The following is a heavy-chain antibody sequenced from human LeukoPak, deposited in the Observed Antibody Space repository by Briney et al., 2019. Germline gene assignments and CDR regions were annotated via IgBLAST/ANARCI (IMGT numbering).Heavy chain of an antibody. CDR2: INPNSGGT. CDR3: ARANYGDYGAYTFDY. CDR1: GYTFTGYY. Sequence: PGASVKVSCKASGYTFTGYYMHWVRQAPGQGLEWMGWINPNSGGTNYAQKFQGRVTMTRDTSISTAYMELSRLRSDDTAVYYCARANYGDYGAYTFDYWGQGTLVTVSS. V-gene: IGHV1-2*02. D-gene: IGHD4-17*01. J-gene: IGHJ4*02.